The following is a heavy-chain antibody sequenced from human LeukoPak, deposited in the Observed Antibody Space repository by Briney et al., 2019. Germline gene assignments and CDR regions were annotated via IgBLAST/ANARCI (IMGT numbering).Heavy chain of an antibody. CDR3: AGEGVTMVRGVISLDY. CDR2: INAGNGNT. CDR1: GYTFTSYA. Sequence: ASVKVSCKASGYTFTSYAMHWVRQAPGQRLEWMGWINAGNGNTKYSQKFQGRVTITRDTSASTAYMELSSLRSEDTAVYYCAGEGVTMVRGVISLDYWGQGTLVTVSS. J-gene: IGHJ4*02. V-gene: IGHV1-3*01. D-gene: IGHD3-10*01.